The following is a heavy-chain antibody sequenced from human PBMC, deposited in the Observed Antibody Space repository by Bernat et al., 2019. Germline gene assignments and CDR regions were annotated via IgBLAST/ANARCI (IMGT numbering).Heavy chain of an antibody. J-gene: IGHJ4*02. V-gene: IGHV3-21*01. D-gene: IGHD3-16*01. CDR1: GFTFSSYS. Sequence: EVQLVESGGGLVKPGGSLRLSCAASGFTFSSYSMNWVRQAPGKGLEWVSSISSSSSYIYYADSVKGRFTISRDNAKNSLCLQMNSLRAEDTAVYYCARWVGDGNFDYWGQGTLVTVSS. CDR3: ARWVGDGNFDY. CDR2: ISSSSSYI.